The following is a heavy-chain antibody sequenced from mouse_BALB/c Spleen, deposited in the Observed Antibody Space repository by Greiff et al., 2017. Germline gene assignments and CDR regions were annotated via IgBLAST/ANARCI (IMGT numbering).Heavy chain of an antibody. D-gene: IGHD1-1*01. Sequence: DVKLVESGGGLVQPGGSMKLSCVASGFTFSNYWMNWVRQSPEKGLEWVAEIRLKSNNYATHYAESVKGRFTISRDDSKSSVYLQMNNLRAEDTGIYYCTRQGYGTVFDYWGQGTTLTVSS. CDR2: IRLKSNNYAT. CDR3: TRQGYGTVFDY. J-gene: IGHJ2*01. V-gene: IGHV6-6*02. CDR1: GFTFSNYW.